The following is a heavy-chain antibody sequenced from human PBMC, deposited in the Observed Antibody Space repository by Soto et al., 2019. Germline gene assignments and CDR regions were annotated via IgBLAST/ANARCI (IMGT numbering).Heavy chain of an antibody. CDR3: ARANSNYYYGMDV. Sequence: GGSLRLSCAASGFTFSSYGMYWVRQAPGKGLEWVAVIWYDGSNKYYADSVKGRFTISRDNSKNTLYLQMNSLRAEDTAVYYCARANSNYYYGMDVWGQGTTVTVS. J-gene: IGHJ6*02. V-gene: IGHV3-33*01. D-gene: IGHD7-27*01. CDR2: IWYDGSNK. CDR1: GFTFSSYG.